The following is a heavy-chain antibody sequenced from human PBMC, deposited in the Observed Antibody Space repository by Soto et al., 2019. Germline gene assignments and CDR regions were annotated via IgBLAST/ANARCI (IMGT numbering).Heavy chain of an antibody. CDR3: ARSNPSRPDY. D-gene: IGHD6-6*01. Sequence: QVQLQQWGAGLLKPSETLSLTCGVYGGSFSGYYWSWIRQPPGKGLEWIGEVSHSGSTNYNPFLKSRVTISVDTSKNHFSLKVSSVTAADTGVYYCARSNPSRPDYWGQGTLVTVSS. V-gene: IGHV4-34*02. CDR2: VSHSGST. J-gene: IGHJ4*02. CDR1: GGSFSGYY.